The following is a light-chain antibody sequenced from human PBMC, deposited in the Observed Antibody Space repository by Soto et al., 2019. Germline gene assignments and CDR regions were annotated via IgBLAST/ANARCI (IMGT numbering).Light chain of an antibody. CDR1: PSVTNY. CDR3: QQRNIWPPVT. Sequence: DIVMTQSPATLSLSPGERATLSCRASPSVTNYLAWYQQKPGQPPRLLIYGAFNRAAGIPARFSGSGSGTDFTLTISSLEPEDSAVYYCQQRNIWPPVTLGQGTRLEIK. J-gene: IGKJ5*01. V-gene: IGKV3-11*01. CDR2: GAF.